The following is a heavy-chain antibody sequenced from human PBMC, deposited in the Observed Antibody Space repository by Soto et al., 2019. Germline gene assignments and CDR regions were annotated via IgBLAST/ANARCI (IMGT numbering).Heavy chain of an antibody. Sequence: QVQLVQSGAEVKKPGASVKVSCKASGYTFTSYAMHWVRQAPGQRLEWMGWINAGNGNTKYSQKFQGRVTITRDTSASTAYMELSSLRSEETAVYYCARSSCYYYVDYWGQGTLVTVSS. CDR1: GYTFTSYA. V-gene: IGHV1-3*01. D-gene: IGHD3-22*01. CDR2: INAGNGNT. J-gene: IGHJ4*02. CDR3: ARSSCYYYVDY.